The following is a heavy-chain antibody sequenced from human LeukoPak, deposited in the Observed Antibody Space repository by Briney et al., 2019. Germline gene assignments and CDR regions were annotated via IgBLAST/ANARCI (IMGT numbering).Heavy chain of an antibody. Sequence: ASVKVSCKVSGYTLTELSMHWVRQAPGKGLEWMGGFDPEDGEIIYAQKFQGRVTMTEDTSTDAAYMELSSLRSEDTAVYYCARGWGTGYYVNWFDPWGQGTLVTVSS. CDR2: FDPEDGEI. J-gene: IGHJ5*02. V-gene: IGHV1-24*01. CDR1: GYTLTELS. D-gene: IGHD3-9*01. CDR3: ARGWGTGYYVNWFDP.